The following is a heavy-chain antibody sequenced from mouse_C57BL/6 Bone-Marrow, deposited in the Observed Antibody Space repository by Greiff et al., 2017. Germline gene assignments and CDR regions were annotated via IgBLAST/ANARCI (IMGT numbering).Heavy chain of an antibody. V-gene: IGHV1-82*01. CDR1: GYAFSSSW. J-gene: IGHJ2*01. CDR3: ARWGLDY. Sequence: VQLQQSGPELVKPGASVKISCKASGYAFSSSWMNWVKQRPGKGLEWIGRIYPGDGDTNYNGKFKGKATLTADKSSSTAYMQLSGLTSEDYAVYFCARWGLDYWGQGTTLTVSS. CDR2: IYPGDGDT.